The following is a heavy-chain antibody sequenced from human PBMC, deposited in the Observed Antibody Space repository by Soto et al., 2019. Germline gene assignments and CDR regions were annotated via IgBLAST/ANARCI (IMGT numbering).Heavy chain of an antibody. V-gene: IGHV1-18*01. D-gene: IGHD2-8*01. CDR3: ALARIYCTNGVCVYFDY. Sequence: GASVKVSCKASGYTFTSYGISWVRQAPGQGLEWMGWISAYNGNTNYAQKLQGRVTMTTDTSTSTAYMELRSLRSDDTAVYYCALARIYCTNGVCVYFDYWGQGTLVTVSS. CDR1: GYTFTSYG. J-gene: IGHJ4*02. CDR2: ISAYNGNT.